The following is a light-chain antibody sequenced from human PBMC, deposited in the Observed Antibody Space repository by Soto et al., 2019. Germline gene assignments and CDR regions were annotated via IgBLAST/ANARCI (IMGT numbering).Light chain of an antibody. V-gene: IGLV2-14*01. CDR2: DVS. J-gene: IGLJ1*01. CDR1: SSDGGGYNY. CDR3: SSYTTSSTYV. Sequence: QSVLTQPASVSGSPGKSIAISCTGTSSDGGGYNYVSWYQQHPGKAPKLMVYDVSNRPSGVSNRFSGSKSGNTASLTISGLQAEDEADYYCSSYTTSSTYVFGTGTKVTV.